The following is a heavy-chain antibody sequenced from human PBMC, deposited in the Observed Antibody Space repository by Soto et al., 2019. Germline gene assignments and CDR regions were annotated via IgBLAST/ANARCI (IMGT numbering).Heavy chain of an antibody. CDR2: VSGSGGST. CDR1: GLNFICYA. V-gene: IGHV3-23*01. Sequence: GGALSLGCARSGLNFICYAMNCVHHTPVQGLEGVSGVSGSGGSTYYAGAVKVRFTISRDNAKSALYLQMNSLRAEVSAVYYSAQDHKTTVTSWGYFDYWGQGTRASLSS. CDR3: AQDHKTTVTSWGYFDY. D-gene: IGHD4-17*01. J-gene: IGHJ4*02.